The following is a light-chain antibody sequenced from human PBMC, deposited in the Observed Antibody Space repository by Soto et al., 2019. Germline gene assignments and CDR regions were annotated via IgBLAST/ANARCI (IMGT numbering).Light chain of an antibody. J-gene: IGKJ3*01. CDR1: QGFGST. Sequence: AIQVTQSPSSLSASVGDRVTISCRTSQGFGSTLAWYQQTTGKPPRLLIYDGSTLQSGVPTRFSGSGSGTNFTLTISSLQPEDFATDYCRHFYDYPHSFGPGTKVDI. CDR3: RHFYDYPHS. V-gene: IGKV1D-13*01. CDR2: DGS.